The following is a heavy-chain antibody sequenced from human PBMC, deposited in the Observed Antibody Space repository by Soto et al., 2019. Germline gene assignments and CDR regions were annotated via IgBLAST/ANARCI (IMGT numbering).Heavy chain of an antibody. CDR3: ARGFIAAAGMDWFDP. V-gene: IGHV4-61*01. CDR1: GGTVSSGSYY. D-gene: IGHD6-13*01. J-gene: IGHJ5*02. CDR2: IYYSGST. Sequence: SETLSLTCTISGGTVSSGSYYWSWIRQPPGKGLEWIGYIYYSGSTNYNPSLKSRVTISVDTSKNQFSLKLSSVTAADTAVYYCARGFIAAAGMDWFDPWGQGTLVTGSS.